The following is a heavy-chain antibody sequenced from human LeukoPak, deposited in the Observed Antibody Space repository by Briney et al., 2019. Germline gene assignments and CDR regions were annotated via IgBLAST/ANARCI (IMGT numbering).Heavy chain of an antibody. CDR3: ARHETIAAAATDY. D-gene: IGHD6-13*01. V-gene: IGHV4-31*03. CDR2: IYHSGST. Sequence: SETLSLTCTVSGGSISSGGYYWSWIRQHPGKGLEWIGYIYHSGSTYYNPSLKSRVTISVDRSKNQFSLKLSSVTAADTAVYYCARHETIAAAATDYWGQGTLVTVSS. J-gene: IGHJ4*02. CDR1: GGSISSGGYY.